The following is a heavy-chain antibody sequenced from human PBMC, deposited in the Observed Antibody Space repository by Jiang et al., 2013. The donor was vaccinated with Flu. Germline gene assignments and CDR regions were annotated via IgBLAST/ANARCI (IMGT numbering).Heavy chain of an antibody. V-gene: IGHV7-4-1*01. CDR1: GYKFTNHA. CDR3: ARDRSGWYAGDYYYYGLDV. J-gene: IGHJ6*02. Sequence: SGAEVKTPGASVKISCKASGYKFTNHAMNWVRQVPGKGLEWMGWINTETATPTYAETFAGRFVFSLDASVSTAYLKIFGLEAGDTAVYFCARDRSGWYAGDYYYYGLDVWGRGTTVTVSS. D-gene: IGHD6-19*01. CDR2: INTETATP.